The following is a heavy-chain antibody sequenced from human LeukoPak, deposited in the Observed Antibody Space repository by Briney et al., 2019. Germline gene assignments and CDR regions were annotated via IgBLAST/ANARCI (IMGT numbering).Heavy chain of an antibody. CDR3: ARAPSITGTTPPGY. CDR2: MNPNSGNT. J-gene: IGHJ4*02. D-gene: IGHD1-7*01. CDR1: GYTFTSYD. Sequence: ASVKVSCKXSGYTFTSYDINWVRQATGQGLEWMGWMNPNSGNTGYPQKFQGRVTMTRNTSISTAYMELSSLRSEDTAVYYCARAPSITGTTPPGYWGQGTLVTVSS. V-gene: IGHV1-8*01.